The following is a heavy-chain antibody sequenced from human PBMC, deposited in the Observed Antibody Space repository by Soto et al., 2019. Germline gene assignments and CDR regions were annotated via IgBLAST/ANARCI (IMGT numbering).Heavy chain of an antibody. V-gene: IGHV1-3*01. D-gene: IGHD3-22*01. CDR2: INAGNGNT. CDR3: ARVGGYYYDSSGYYLDY. J-gene: IGHJ4*02. Sequence: ASVKVSCKASGYTFTSYAMHWVRQAPGQRLEWMGWINAGNGNTKYSQKFQGRVTITRDTSASTAYMELSSLRSEDTAVYYCARVGGYYYDSSGYYLDYWGQGILVTVSS. CDR1: GYTFTSYA.